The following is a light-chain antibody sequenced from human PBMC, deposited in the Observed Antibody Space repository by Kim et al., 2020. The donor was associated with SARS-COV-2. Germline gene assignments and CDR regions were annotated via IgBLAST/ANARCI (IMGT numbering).Light chain of an antibody. J-gene: IGKJ4*01. CDR1: QGRRHRDGFTP. V-gene: IGKV2-28*01. Sequence: PRSTSCRSGQGRRHRDGFTPLGWYFQKPGQSPQLLIHFVSNRAAGVPDRFSGSGSGTDFTLKISRVEAGDVGVYYCMQALQAPLTFGGGTKVDIK. CDR2: FVS. CDR3: MQALQAPLT.